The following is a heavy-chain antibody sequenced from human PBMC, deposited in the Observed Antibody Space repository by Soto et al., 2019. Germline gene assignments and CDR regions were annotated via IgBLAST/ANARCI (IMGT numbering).Heavy chain of an antibody. J-gene: IGHJ4*02. CDR3: AREFSNSPEAFDS. CDR2: IYYTGSS. D-gene: IGHD6-6*01. Sequence: PSATLSLTCTGSGGSVNSDNYYWSWIRQPPGRGLEWIGYIYYTGSSNYNPSLKSRVTISADTSRNQFSLKLSSVTTADTAVYYCAREFSNSPEAFDSWGQGSLVTVSS. CDR1: GGSVNSDNYY. V-gene: IGHV4-61*01.